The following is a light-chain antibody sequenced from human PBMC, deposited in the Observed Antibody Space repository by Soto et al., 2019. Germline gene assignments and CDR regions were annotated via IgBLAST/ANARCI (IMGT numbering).Light chain of an antibody. Sequence: DIQMTQSPSSLSASVGDRVTISCRTSQSISTYLNWYQQKPGTAPRLLIYRASSVKSGVPPRFSGSGSGTAFTLTISSLRPEDTATYFCQQSYYSPPWTFGQGTKVEVK. CDR3: QQSYYSPPWT. V-gene: IGKV1-39*01. CDR2: RAS. CDR1: QSISTY. J-gene: IGKJ1*01.